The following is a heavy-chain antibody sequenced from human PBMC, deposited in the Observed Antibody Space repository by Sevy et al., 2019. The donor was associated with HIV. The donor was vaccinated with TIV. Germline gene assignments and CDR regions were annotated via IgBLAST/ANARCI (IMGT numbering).Heavy chain of an antibody. J-gene: IGHJ6*02. Sequence: GGSLRLSCAASGFTFNSYWMSWVRQAPGKGLEWVANIKQDGSEKYYVDSVKGRFTISRDNSQNSLFLQMNTLRAEDTAVYYCAREGSPYDTYYYYYGLDVWGQGTTVTVSS. V-gene: IGHV3-7*01. CDR3: AREGSPYDTYYYYYGLDV. CDR1: GFTFNSYW. D-gene: IGHD5-12*01. CDR2: IKQDGSEK.